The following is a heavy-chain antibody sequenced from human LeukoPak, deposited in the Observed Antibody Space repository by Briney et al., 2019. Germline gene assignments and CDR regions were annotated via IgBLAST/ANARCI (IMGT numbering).Heavy chain of an antibody. CDR2: FYYSGST. D-gene: IGHD5/OR15-5a*01. Sequence: SETLSLTCTVSGGSISSSSYSWGWIRQPPGKRLELIGSFYYSGSTYYNPSLKRRLTISVDTSKTKFYLKLPPVTAGDPAVYYCARHGPSSVYSRFDYWGQGTLVTVSS. V-gene: IGHV4-39*01. CDR3: ARHGPSSVYSRFDY. J-gene: IGHJ4*02. CDR1: GGSISSSSYS.